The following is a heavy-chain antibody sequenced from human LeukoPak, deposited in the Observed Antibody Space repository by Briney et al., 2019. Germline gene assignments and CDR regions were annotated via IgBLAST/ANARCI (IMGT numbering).Heavy chain of an antibody. D-gene: IGHD3-22*01. CDR2: IYYSGST. CDR1: GGSISSSSYY. V-gene: IGHV4-39*07. CDR3: ARDPTMIVVDHAFDI. Sequence: SETLSLTCTVSGGSISSSSYYWGWIRQPPGKGLEWIGSIYYSGSTYYNPSLKSRVTISVDTSKNQFSLKLSSVTAAGTAVYYCARDPTMIVVDHAFDIWGQGTMVTVSS. J-gene: IGHJ3*02.